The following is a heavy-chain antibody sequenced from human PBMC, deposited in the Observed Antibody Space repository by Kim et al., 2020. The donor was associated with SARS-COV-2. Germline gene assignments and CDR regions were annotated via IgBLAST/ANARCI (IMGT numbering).Heavy chain of an antibody. V-gene: IGHV3-30*04. CDR3: AREWLRALDY. CDR2: ISYDGSNK. D-gene: IGHD5-12*01. J-gene: IGHJ4*02. Sequence: GGSLRLSCAASGFTFSSYAMHWVRQAPGKGLEWVAVISYDGSNKYYADSVKGRFTISRDNSKNTLYLQMNSLRAEDTAVYYCAREWLRALDYWGQGTLVTVSS. CDR1: GFTFSSYA.